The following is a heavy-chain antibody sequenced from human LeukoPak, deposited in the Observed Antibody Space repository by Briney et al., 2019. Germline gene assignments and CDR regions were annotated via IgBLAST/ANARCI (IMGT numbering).Heavy chain of an antibody. D-gene: IGHD1-26*01. Sequence: PGGSLRLSCAASGFTFSSYAMSWVRQAPGKGLEWVSAISGSGGSTYYADSVKGRFTISRDNSKNTLYLQMNSLRAEDTAVYYCAKMDPTFDLSGSYYFDYWGQGTLVTVSS. CDR3: AKMDPTFDLSGSYYFDY. J-gene: IGHJ4*02. CDR1: GFTFSSYA. CDR2: ISGSGGST. V-gene: IGHV3-23*01.